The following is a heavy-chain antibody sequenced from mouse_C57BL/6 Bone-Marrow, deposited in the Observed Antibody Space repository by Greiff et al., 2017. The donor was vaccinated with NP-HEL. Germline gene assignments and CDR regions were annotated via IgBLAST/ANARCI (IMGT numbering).Heavy chain of an antibody. J-gene: IGHJ1*03. Sequence: QQSCKASGYTFTSYWMHWVKQRPGRGLEWIGRIDPNRGGTKFNEKFKTKASLTVDKPSSTAYMQLSSLTSEDSAVYYCARYYYGSRGWYFDVWGTGTTVTVSS. CDR1: GYTFTSYW. D-gene: IGHD1-1*01. CDR2: IDPNRGGT. CDR3: ARYYYGSRGWYFDV. V-gene: IGHV1-72*01.